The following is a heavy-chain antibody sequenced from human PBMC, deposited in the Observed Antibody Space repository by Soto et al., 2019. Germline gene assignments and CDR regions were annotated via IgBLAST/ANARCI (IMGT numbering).Heavy chain of an antibody. CDR3: ARGDYNDYRGYDY. CDR2: IHYSGNS. D-gene: IGHD4-17*01. V-gene: IGHV4-31*03. CDR1: GGSISSGDYY. Sequence: QVQLQESGPGLVKPSQTLSLTCTVSGGSISSGDYYWSWIRQHPGKGLEWIGYIHYSGNSYYNPSLKSRVTXSXDSXKNQFSLKLSSVTAADTAVYSRARGDYNDYRGYDYWGQGTLVTVSS. J-gene: IGHJ4*02.